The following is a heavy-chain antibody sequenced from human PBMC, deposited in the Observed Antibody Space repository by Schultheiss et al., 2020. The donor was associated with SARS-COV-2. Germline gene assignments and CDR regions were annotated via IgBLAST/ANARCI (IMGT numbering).Heavy chain of an antibody. CDR1: GGSISSYY. CDR2: IYTSGST. CDR3: ARGEKGSSGWYLGSDY. D-gene: IGHD6-19*01. J-gene: IGHJ4*02. V-gene: IGHV4-4*07. Sequence: GSLRLSCTVSGGSISSYYWSWIRQPAGKGLEWIGRIYTSGSTNYNPSLKSRVTMSVDTSKNQFSLKLSSVTAADTAVYYCARGEKGSSGWYLGSDYWGQGTLVTVSS.